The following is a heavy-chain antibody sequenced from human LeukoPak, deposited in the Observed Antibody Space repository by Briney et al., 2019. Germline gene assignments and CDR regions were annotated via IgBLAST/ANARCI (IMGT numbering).Heavy chain of an antibody. D-gene: IGHD2-2*01. CDR1: AYSFTNYY. CDR3: ARDERDVVVVPGAMPY. V-gene: IGHV1-46*01. CDR2: INPSGGST. J-gene: IGHJ4*02. Sequence: ASVKVSCKASAYSFTNYYMHWVRQAPGQGLEWMGIINPSGGSTTNAQKFQGRVTMTRDTSTTTVYMELSSLRSDDTAMYYCARDERDVVVVPGAMPYWGQGTLVTVSS.